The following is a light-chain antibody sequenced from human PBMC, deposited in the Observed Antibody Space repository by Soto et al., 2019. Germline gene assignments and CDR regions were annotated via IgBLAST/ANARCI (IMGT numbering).Light chain of an antibody. CDR2: LAS. Sequence: EFVLTLSPCTLSWSPWERANLSCMASQSVSSSYLAWYQQKPGQAPRLLIYLASSRATGIPDRFSGSGSGTDFTLTISRLEPEDFAVYYCQQYGSSPLWTFGQGSKVDIK. CDR1: QSVSSSY. V-gene: IGKV3-20*01. J-gene: IGKJ1*01. CDR3: QQYGSSPLWT.